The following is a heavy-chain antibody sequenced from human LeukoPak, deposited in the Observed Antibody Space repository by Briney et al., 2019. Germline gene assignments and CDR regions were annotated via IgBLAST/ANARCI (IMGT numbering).Heavy chain of an antibody. V-gene: IGHV3-9*01. CDR2: ISWNSGSI. D-gene: IGHD3-10*01. Sequence: PGRSLRLSCAASGFTFDDYAMHWVRQVPGKGLEWVSGISWNSGSIGYADSVKGRFTISRDNAKNSLYLQMNSLRAEDTALYYCAKDPYNYYGSGRRIDYRGQGTLVTVSS. CDR3: AKDPYNYYGSGRRIDY. CDR1: GFTFDDYA. J-gene: IGHJ4*02.